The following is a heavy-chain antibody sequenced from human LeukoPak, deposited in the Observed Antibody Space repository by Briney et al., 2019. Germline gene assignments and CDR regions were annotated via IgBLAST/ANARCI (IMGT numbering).Heavy chain of an antibody. J-gene: IGHJ4*02. CDR3: ARIRCSPTDNTCYNY. D-gene: IGHD2/OR15-2a*01. Sequence: PSETLSLTCAVHGVSFSGNYWSWIRQSPEKGLEWIGEIYHSRYTTYNPSLKSRVTISADTSENQLSLRLTSVTAADTALYYCARIRCSPTDNTCYNYWGQGTLLTVSS. CDR2: IYHSRYT. V-gene: IGHV4-34*01. CDR1: GVSFSGNY.